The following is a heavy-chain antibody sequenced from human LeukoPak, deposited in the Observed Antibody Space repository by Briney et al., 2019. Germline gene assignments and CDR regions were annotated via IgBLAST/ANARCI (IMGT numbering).Heavy chain of an antibody. D-gene: IGHD5-18*01. CDR3: ARVDTAMVYFDY. Sequence: GGSLRLSCAASGFTFSSYSMNWVRQAPGKGLEWVSSISSSSSYIYYADSVKGRFAISRDNAKNSLYLQMNSLRAEDTAVYYCARVDTAMVYFDYWGQGTLVTVSS. CDR2: ISSSSSYI. V-gene: IGHV3-21*01. J-gene: IGHJ4*02. CDR1: GFTFSSYS.